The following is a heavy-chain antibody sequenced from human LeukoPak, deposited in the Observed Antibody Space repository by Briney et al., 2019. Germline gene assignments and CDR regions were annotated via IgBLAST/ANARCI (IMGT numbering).Heavy chain of an antibody. V-gene: IGHV4-4*07. Sequence: SETLSLTCTVSGGSISSYYWSWIRQPAGKGLEWIGRIYTSGSTNYNPSLKSRVTISVDTSKNQFSLKLSSVTAADTAVYYCARGASSSWYGNNWFDPWGQGTLVTVSS. CDR2: IYTSGST. CDR3: ARGASSSWYGNNWFDP. CDR1: GGSISSYY. J-gene: IGHJ5*02. D-gene: IGHD6-13*01.